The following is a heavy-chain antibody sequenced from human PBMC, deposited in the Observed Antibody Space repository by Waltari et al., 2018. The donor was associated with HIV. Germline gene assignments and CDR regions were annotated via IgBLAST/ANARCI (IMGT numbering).Heavy chain of an antibody. V-gene: IGHV5-51*03. CDR2: IYPADSDT. CDR1: GYSFLSHW. Sequence: EVQLVQSGAELKKPGESLRISCKGSGYSFLSHWIGWVRQKPGKGLGWMGSIYPADSDTKYSPSFQGQVTISADKSIGTAYLHWSSLKVADTAMYYCAKLQNGFDFWGQGTRLTVSS. J-gene: IGHJ3*01. CDR3: AKLQNGFDF.